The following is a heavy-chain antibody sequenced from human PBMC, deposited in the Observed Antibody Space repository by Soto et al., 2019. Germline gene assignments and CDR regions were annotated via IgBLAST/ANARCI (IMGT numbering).Heavy chain of an antibody. CDR1: GGSTSSGDYY. J-gene: IGHJ4*02. D-gene: IGHD3-16*01. CDR3: TRGLDWAKLGY. V-gene: IGHV4-31*03. CDR2: IHYSGTI. Sequence: QVQLQESGPGLVKPSQTLSLTCIVSGGSTSSGDYYRSWIRQYPGKGLEWIGSIHYSGTIYYNPSLRSRATMSVDTSNFQFSLKLSSVTAADTAVYYGTRGLDWAKLGYWGQGTLVTVSS.